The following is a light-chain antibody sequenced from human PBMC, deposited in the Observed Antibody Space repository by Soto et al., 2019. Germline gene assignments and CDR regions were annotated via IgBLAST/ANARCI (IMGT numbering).Light chain of an antibody. J-gene: IGLJ1*01. CDR2: DDS. Sequence: QSALTQPASVSASPGQSITISCTGISNDFGGYNYVSWYQQHPGKVPKLLIYDDSTRPPGVSKRFSGSKSGNTASLTISGLQTEDEAHYYCSSYTYSSPYFFATGTKVTVL. V-gene: IGLV2-14*01. CDR1: SNDFGGYNY. CDR3: SSYTYSSPYF.